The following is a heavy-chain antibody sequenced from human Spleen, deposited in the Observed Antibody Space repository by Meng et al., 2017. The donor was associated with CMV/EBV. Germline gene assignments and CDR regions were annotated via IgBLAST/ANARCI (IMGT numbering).Heavy chain of an antibody. V-gene: IGHV3-30*04. CDR2: ISYDGSNK. CDR1: GFTFSSYA. CDR3: ARGDSFVVPGGYYGMDV. J-gene: IGHJ6*02. D-gene: IGHD2-2*01. Sequence: GESLKISCAASGFTFSSYAMHWVRQAPGKGLEWVAVISYDGSNKSYADSVKGRFTISRDNSKNPLYPQMNSLRAEDTAVYYCARGDSFVVPGGYYGMDVWGQGTTVTVSS.